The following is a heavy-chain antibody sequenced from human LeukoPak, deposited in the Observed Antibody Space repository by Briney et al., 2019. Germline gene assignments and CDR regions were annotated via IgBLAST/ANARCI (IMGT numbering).Heavy chain of an antibody. CDR2: ISSSDANT. CDR1: GFTFRNYA. D-gene: IGHD5-18*01. J-gene: IGHJ5*02. V-gene: IGHV3-23*01. Sequence: GGSLRLSCAASGFTFRNYAMYWVRQAPGRGLEWVSAISSSDANTYYADSVKGRFTISRDNSKNTLYLQMNSLRAEDTAVYYCAKYGYSYGYGWFDPWGQGTLVTVSS. CDR3: AKYGYSYGYGWFDP.